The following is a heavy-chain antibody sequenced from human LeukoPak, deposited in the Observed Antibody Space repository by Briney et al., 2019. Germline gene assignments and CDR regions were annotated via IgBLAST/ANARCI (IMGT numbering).Heavy chain of an antibody. J-gene: IGHJ6*03. CDR2: MHYTGTT. Sequence: SETLSLTCTVSGGSIRSSSYNWGWIRQPPGKGLEWIGSMHYTGTTYYNPSLKSRVTISVDTSKNQFSLKVSSVTAADTAVYYCARTGGSFYFYYYMDVWGKGTTVTVSS. V-gene: IGHV4-39*07. CDR3: ARTGGSFYFYYYMDV. D-gene: IGHD1-26*01. CDR1: GGSIRSSSYN.